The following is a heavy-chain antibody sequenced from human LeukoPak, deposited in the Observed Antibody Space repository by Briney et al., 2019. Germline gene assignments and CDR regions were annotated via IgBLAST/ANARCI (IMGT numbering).Heavy chain of an antibody. D-gene: IGHD5-24*01. CDR1: VGSISSYY. Sequence: SETLSLTCTLSVGSISSYYWSWIRQPPGKGLEWIGYIYYSGSTNYNPSLKSRVTISVDTSKNQFSLKLSSVTAADTAVYYCARDFLQDDAFDIWGQGTMVTVS. V-gene: IGHV4-59*01. CDR2: IYYSGST. J-gene: IGHJ3*02. CDR3: ARDFLQDDAFDI.